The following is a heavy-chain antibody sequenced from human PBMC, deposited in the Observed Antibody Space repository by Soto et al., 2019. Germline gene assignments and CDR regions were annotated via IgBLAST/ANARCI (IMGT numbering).Heavy chain of an antibody. V-gene: IGHV3-7*03. CDR2: IKQDGSEK. D-gene: IGHD6-19*01. Sequence: GGSLRLSCAASGFTFSSYWMSWVRQAPGKGLGWVANIKQDGSEKYYVDSVKGRFTISRDNAKNSLCLQMNSLRAEDTAVYYCAREQWLPHYYFDYWGQGTLVTVSS. CDR1: GFTFSSYW. J-gene: IGHJ4*02. CDR3: AREQWLPHYYFDY.